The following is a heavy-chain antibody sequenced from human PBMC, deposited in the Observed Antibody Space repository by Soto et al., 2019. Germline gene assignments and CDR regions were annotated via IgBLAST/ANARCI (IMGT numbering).Heavy chain of an antibody. CDR3: ATESWPRYSSGWSYNWFDP. CDR1: GYTLTELS. D-gene: IGHD6-19*01. CDR2: FDPEDGET. V-gene: IGHV1-24*01. Sequence: GASVKVSCKASGYTLTELSMHWVRQAPGKGLEWMGGFDPEDGETIYAQKFQGRVTMTEDTSTDTAYMELSSLRSEDTAVYYCATESWPRYSSGWSYNWFDPWGQGTLVTVSS. J-gene: IGHJ5*02.